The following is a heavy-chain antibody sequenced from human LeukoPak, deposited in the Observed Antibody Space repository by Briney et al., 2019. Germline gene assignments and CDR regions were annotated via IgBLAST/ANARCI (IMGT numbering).Heavy chain of an antibody. CDR1: GGSISSSSYY. Sequence: SETLSLTCTVSGGSISSSSYYWVWIRQPPGKGLEWIGSIYHSGSTNYNPSLKSRVTISVDTSKNQFSLKLSSVTAADTAVYYCARRSLKIVGATGGLDFDYWGQGTLVTVSS. CDR3: ARRSLKIVGATGGLDFDY. J-gene: IGHJ4*02. V-gene: IGHV4-39*07. D-gene: IGHD1-26*01. CDR2: IYHSGST.